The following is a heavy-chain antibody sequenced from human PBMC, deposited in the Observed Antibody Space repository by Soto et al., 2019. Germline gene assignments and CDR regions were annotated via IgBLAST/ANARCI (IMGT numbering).Heavy chain of an antibody. CDR1: GCSISSSGYY. V-gene: IGHV4-39*01. CDR2: IYYRGST. CDR3: ARLDAGTTYYYCGLDV. D-gene: IGHD1-7*01. Sequence: SETLSLTCTVSGCSISSSGYYGGWIRQPPGKGLEWIGTIYYRGSTYYTPSLKSRVTISLDTSTNQFSLKLSSVTAADTAVYYCARLDAGTTYYYCGLDVWGQGTKVTVSS. J-gene: IGHJ6*02.